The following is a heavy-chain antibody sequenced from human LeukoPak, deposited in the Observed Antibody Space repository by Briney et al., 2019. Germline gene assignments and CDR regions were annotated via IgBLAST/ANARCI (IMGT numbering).Heavy chain of an antibody. D-gene: IGHD1-20*01. CDR3: ARQAITGTTDYFDY. CDR2: INHSGST. CDR1: GGSFSGYY. Sequence: SETLSLTCAVYGGSFSGYYWSWIRQPPGKGLECIGEINHSGSTNYNPSLKSRVTISVDTSKNQFSLKLSSVTAADTAVYYCARQAITGTTDYFDYWGQGTLVTVSS. V-gene: IGHV4-34*01. J-gene: IGHJ4*02.